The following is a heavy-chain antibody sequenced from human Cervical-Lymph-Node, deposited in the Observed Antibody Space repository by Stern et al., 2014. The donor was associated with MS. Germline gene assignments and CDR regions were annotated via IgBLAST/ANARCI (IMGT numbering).Heavy chain of an antibody. CDR1: GYKFSIYW. J-gene: IGHJ4*02. CDR3: ARQTTAWASDV. V-gene: IGHV5-51*01. Sequence: EVQLEESGAELIRPGESLKISCKGSGYKFSIYWIAWVRQMPGKGLEWVGIIWHGDSETRYSPSFQGQVTMSADKSTSTAYLQWSSLNASDTAMYFCARQTTAWASDVWGQGTLVTVSS. D-gene: IGHD1-14*01. CDR2: IWHGDSET.